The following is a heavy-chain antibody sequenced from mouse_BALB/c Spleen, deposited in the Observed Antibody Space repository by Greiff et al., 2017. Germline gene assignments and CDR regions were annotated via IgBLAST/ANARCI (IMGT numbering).Heavy chain of an antibody. V-gene: IGHV14-3*02. CDR2: IDPANGNP. Sequence: EVQLQQSGAELVKPGASVKLSCTASGFNIKDTYMHWVKQRPEQGLEWIGRIDPANGNPKYDPKFQGKATITADTSSNTAYLQLSSLTSEDTAVYDCARAGTGAWLAYWGQGTLVTGSA. CDR1: GFNIKDTY. D-gene: IGHD3-3*01. J-gene: IGHJ3*01. CDR3: ARAGTGAWLAY.